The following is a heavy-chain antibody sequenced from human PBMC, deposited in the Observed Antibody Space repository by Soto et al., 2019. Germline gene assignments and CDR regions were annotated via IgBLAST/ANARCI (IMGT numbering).Heavy chain of an antibody. CDR1: GYSFNNYY. CDR2: FNPSDGDT. D-gene: IGHD1-26*01. V-gene: IGHV1-46*02. Sequence: QVNPVHSGTEVKKPMASVKLSCQASGYSFNNYYMHWVRQAPGQGPESMGMFNPSDGDTRYAPQFKRRVTWTGDTYPSTVYMELSSLRYSDTAVYYCARVRGRTDWENEALEIWCQGTIGTVSS. J-gene: IGHJ3*02. CDR3: ARVRGRTDWENEALEI.